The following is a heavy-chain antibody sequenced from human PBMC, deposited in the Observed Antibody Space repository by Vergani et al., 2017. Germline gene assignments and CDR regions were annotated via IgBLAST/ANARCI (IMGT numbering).Heavy chain of an antibody. D-gene: IGHD3-9*01. CDR3: ARVKYYDILTGSRPGGFDP. J-gene: IGHJ5*02. Sequence: QVQLVESGPGLVKPSETLTLTCTVSGFSISHCYFLGLLRQPPRKGLGWIGRIYHSGSNYYNPSLKGRVTISVDKSKNQFSLKLSSVTAADTAVYYCARVKYYDILTGSRPGGFDPWGQGTLVTVSS. V-gene: IGHV4-38-2*02. CDR2: IYHSGSN. CDR1: GFSISHCYF.